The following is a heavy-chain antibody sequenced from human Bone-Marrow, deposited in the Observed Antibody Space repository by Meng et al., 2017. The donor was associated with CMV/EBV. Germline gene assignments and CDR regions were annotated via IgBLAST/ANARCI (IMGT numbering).Heavy chain of an antibody. CDR2: IKQDGSEK. J-gene: IGHJ5*02. V-gene: IGHV3-7*01. CDR1: GFTFSSYW. Sequence: GGSLRLSCAASGFTFSSYWMSWVRQAPGKGLEWVANIKQDGSEKYYVDSVKGRFTISRDNAKNSLYLQMSSLRAEDTAVYYCARVAYGDDVIWFDPWGQGTLVTVSS. D-gene: IGHD4-17*01. CDR3: ARVAYGDDVIWFDP.